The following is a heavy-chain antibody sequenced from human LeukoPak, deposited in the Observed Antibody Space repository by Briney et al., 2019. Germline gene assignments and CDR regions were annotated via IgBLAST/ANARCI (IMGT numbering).Heavy chain of an antibody. D-gene: IGHD6-13*01. V-gene: IGHV4-59*11. CDR2: IYYSGST. J-gene: IGHJ4*02. Sequence: PSETLSLTCTVSGGSITSHYWSWIRQPPGKGLEWIGYIYYSGSTNYNPSLKSRVTMSVDTSGNQFSLKLSSLIAADTAIYYCARTLAAATYYFDYWGQGTLVTVSS. CDR3: ARTLAAATYYFDY. CDR1: GGSITSHY.